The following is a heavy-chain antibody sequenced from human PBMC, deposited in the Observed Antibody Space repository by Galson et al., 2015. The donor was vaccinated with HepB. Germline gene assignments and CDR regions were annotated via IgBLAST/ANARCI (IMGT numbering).Heavy chain of an antibody. V-gene: IGHV3-23*01. D-gene: IGHD3-22*01. CDR3: AKDPHYFESSGTYFTPHYFDY. Sequence: SLRLSCAASRFTFDNYGMSWVRQAPGKGLEWVSSISHSGRRTYYTDAVKGRFTIFRDNSRDTLYLQMDSLRVEDTAVYFCAKDPHYFESSGTYFTPHYFDYWGQGTPVTVSS. CDR2: ISHSGRRT. J-gene: IGHJ4*02. CDR1: RFTFDNYG.